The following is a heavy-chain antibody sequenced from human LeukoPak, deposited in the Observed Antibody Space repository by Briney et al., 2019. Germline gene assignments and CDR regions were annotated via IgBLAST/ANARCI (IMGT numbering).Heavy chain of an antibody. J-gene: IGHJ3*02. D-gene: IGHD2-2*01. Sequence: GASVKVSCKASGYTFTSYGINWVRQATGQGLEWMGWMNPNSGNTGYAQKFQGRVTITRNTSISTAYMELSSLRSEDTAVYYCARAFGCSSTSCYFDAFDIWGQGTMVTVSS. V-gene: IGHV1-8*03. CDR2: MNPNSGNT. CDR1: GYTFTSYG. CDR3: ARAFGCSSTSCYFDAFDI.